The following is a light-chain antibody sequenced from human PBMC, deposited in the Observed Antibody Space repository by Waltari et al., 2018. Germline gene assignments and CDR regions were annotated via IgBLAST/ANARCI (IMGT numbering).Light chain of an antibody. J-gene: IGLJ3*02. CDR2: DVT. V-gene: IGLV2-11*01. Sequence: QSALTQPRSVSGSPGQSVTISCTGTSSDFGSYNYFSWFQQHPGKAPKLMIYDVTKRPSGVPDRFSGSKSGITASLTISGLQADDEADYYCCSYAGSYTLGVFGGGTKLTVL. CDR3: CSYAGSYTLGV. CDR1: SSDFGSYNY.